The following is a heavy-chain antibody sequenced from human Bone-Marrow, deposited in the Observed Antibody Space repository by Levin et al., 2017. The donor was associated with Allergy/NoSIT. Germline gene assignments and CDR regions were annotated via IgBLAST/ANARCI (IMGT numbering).Heavy chain of an antibody. V-gene: IGHV3-33*01. J-gene: IGHJ5*02. Sequence: GGSLRLSCAASGFTFSAFGMHWVRQPPGRGLEWVAVISYDGGHKFYADSVKGRFTISRDNSKNTHYLQMNNLRAEDTGIYYCARDRVVVVGLFQSWGQGTQVTVSS. CDR1: GFTFSAFG. CDR3: ARDRVVVVGLFQS. D-gene: IGHD2-15*01. CDR2: ISYDGGHK.